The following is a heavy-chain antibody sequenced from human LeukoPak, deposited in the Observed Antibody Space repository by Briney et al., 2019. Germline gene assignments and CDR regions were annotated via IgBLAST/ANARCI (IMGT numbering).Heavy chain of an antibody. CDR1: GFTFDDYA. D-gene: IGHD2-15*01. CDR2: MSWNSGSI. Sequence: GRSLRLSCAASGFTFDDYAMHWVRQAPGKGLEWVSGMSWNSGSIGYADSVKGRFTISRDNAKNSLYLQMHSLRAEDMALYYCAKDIRSGGSSYYYYYMDVWGKGTTVTVSS. V-gene: IGHV3-9*03. J-gene: IGHJ6*03. CDR3: AKDIRSGGSSYYYYYMDV.